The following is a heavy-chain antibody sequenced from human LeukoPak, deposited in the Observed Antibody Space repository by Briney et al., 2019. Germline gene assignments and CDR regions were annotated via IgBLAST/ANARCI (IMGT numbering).Heavy chain of an antibody. CDR2: ISYDGSNK. Sequence: GGSLRLSCAASGFTFSSYGMHWVRQAPGKGLEWVAVISYDGSNKYYADSVKGRFTISRDNSKNTLYLQMNSLRAEDTAVYYRAKDHCSGGSCYSLDYWGQGTLVTVSS. J-gene: IGHJ4*02. D-gene: IGHD2-15*01. CDR3: AKDHCSGGSCYSLDY. V-gene: IGHV3-30*18. CDR1: GFTFSSYG.